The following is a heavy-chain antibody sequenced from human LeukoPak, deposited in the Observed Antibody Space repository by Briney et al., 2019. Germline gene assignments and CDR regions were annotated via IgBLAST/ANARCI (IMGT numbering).Heavy chain of an antibody. V-gene: IGHV1-2*02. CDR1: GYTFTGYY. D-gene: IGHD4-23*01. CDR2: INPNSGGT. Sequence: ASVKVSCKASGYTFTGYYMHWVRQAPGQGLEWMGWINPNSGGTNYAQKFQGRVTMTRDTSISTAYMELSRLRSDDTAVYYCARDRVGGRPDYGGTDWGQGTLVTVSS. J-gene: IGHJ4*02. CDR3: ARDRVGGRPDYGGTD.